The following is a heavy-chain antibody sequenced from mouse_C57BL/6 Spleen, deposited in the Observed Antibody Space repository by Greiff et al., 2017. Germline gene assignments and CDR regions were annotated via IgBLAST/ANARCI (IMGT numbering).Heavy chain of an antibody. Sequence: QVQLMQSGPELVKPGASVKISCKASGYAFSSSWMNWVKQRPGKGLEWIGRIYPGDGDTNYNGTFKGKATLTADKSSSTAYLQLSILTSEDSAVYFCAREGYYGSNLFAYWGQGTLVTVSA. J-gene: IGHJ3*01. CDR3: AREGYYGSNLFAY. CDR2: IYPGDGDT. V-gene: IGHV1-82*01. CDR1: GYAFSSSW. D-gene: IGHD1-1*01.